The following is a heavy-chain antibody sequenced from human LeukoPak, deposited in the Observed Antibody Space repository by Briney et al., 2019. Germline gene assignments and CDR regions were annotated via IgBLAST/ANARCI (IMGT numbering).Heavy chain of an antibody. CDR1: GFTFSSYW. J-gene: IGHJ4*02. V-gene: IGHV3-74*01. CDR3: AKNGMITFGGVIAHFDY. D-gene: IGHD3-16*02. Sequence: GGSLRLSCAASGFTFSSYWMHWVRQAPGKGLVWVSRINSDGSSTSYADSVKGRFTISRDNAKNTLYLQMNSLRAEDTAVYYCAKNGMITFGGVIAHFDYWGQGTLVTVSS. CDR2: INSDGSST.